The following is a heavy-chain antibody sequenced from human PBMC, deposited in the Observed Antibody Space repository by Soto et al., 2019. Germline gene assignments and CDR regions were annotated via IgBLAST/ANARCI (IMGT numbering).Heavy chain of an antibody. CDR1: GGSISSSSYY. V-gene: IGHV4-39*01. J-gene: IGHJ4*02. Sequence: QLQLQESGPGLVKPSETLSLTCTVSGGSISSSSYYWGWIRQPPGKGLEWIGSIYYSGSTYYNPSLKSRVTISVDTSKNQFSLKLSSVTAADTAVYYCARQSRYFDWPLPDYWGQGTLVTVSS. D-gene: IGHD3-9*01. CDR2: IYYSGST. CDR3: ARQSRYFDWPLPDY.